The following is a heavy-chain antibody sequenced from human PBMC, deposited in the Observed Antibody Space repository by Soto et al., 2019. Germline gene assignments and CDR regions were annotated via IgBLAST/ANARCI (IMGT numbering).Heavy chain of an antibody. J-gene: IGHJ6*03. D-gene: IGHD2-21*01. CDR3: AASLRWKKTYYYYMDV. Sequence: GGSLRLSCAASGFTFSSYAMSWFRRAPGKGLEWVSAISGSGGSTYYADSVKGRFTISRDNSKNTLYLQMNSLRAEDTAVYYCAASLRWKKTYYYYMDVWGKGTTVTVS. V-gene: IGHV3-23*01. CDR2: ISGSGGST. CDR1: GFTFSSYA.